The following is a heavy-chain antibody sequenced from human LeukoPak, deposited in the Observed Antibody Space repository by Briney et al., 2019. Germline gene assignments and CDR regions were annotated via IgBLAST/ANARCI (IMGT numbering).Heavy chain of an antibody. D-gene: IGHD4-17*01. J-gene: IGHJ3*02. CDR2: ISGSGGST. V-gene: IGHV3-23*01. Sequence: SGGSLRLSCAASGFTFSSYAMSWVRQAPGKGLEWVSAISGSGGSTYYADSVKGRFTISRDNSKNTLYLQMNSLRAEDTAVYYCAKSFYGDSPLHDAFDIWGQGTMVTVSS. CDR3: AKSFYGDSPLHDAFDI. CDR1: GFTFSSYA.